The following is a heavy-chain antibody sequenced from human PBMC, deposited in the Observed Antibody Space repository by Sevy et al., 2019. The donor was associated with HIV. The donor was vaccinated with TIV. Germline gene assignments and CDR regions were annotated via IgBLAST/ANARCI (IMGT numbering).Heavy chain of an antibody. CDR1: GFIFSTYS. J-gene: IGHJ6*03. V-gene: IGHV3-21*01. CDR2: VSSSSGHI. D-gene: IGHD2-2*01. Sequence: GGSLRLSCAASGFIFSTYSMNWVRQAPGKGLEWVSSVSSSSGHIYYADSVKGRFTISRDNAKNSLYLEMNSLRAEDTAVYFCASGHVVVPGAAPYYYYHPDVWGKGTTVTVSS. CDR3: ASGHVVVPGAAPYYYYHPDV.